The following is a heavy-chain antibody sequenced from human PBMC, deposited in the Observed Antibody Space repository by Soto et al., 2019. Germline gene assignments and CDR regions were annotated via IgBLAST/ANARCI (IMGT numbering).Heavy chain of an antibody. CDR3: AREFGYYGSGSYFVNWFDP. J-gene: IGHJ5*02. D-gene: IGHD3-10*01. V-gene: IGHV4-31*03. Sequence: PSGTPSPTPTVSGGPLRSGGFYLGWVRPPPGKGLEWIGYISYSGSTYYNPSLKSRVTISVDTSKKQFSLKLSSVTAADTAVYYCAREFGYYGSGSYFVNWFDPWGQGTPVTVSS. CDR2: ISYSGST. CDR1: GGPLRSGGFY.